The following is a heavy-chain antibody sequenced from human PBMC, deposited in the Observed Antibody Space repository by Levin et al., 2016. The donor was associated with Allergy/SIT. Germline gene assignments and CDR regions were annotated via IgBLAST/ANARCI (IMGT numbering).Heavy chain of an antibody. J-gene: IGHJ6*02. D-gene: IGHD3-22*01. Sequence: WIRQPPGKGLEWVSYISSKSYTNYADSVKGRFTISRDNAKNSLYLQMNSLRTEDTAVYYCARYYYDSSGYSPTPGMDVWGQGTTVTVSS. CDR3: ARYYYDSSGYSPTPGMDV. CDR2: ISSKSYT. V-gene: IGHV3-11*03.